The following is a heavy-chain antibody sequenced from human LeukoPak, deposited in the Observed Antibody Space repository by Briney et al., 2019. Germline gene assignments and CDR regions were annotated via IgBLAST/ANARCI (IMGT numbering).Heavy chain of an antibody. CDR2: LVYDERN. CDR1: GFPFNTYW. Sequence: GGSLRLSCAASGFPFNTYWMSWVRQAPGKGLEWVARLVYDERNDYANSVKGRFTISRDNSKNMLYLQMDNLRVDDTAMYYCARDLSAAYDFWGQGILVTVSS. J-gene: IGHJ4*02. CDR3: ARDLSAAYDF. V-gene: IGHV3-33*08. D-gene: IGHD2-21*01.